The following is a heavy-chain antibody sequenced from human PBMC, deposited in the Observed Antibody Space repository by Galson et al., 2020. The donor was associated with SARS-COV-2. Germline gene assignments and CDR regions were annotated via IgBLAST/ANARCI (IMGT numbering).Heavy chain of an antibody. CDR3: AGGTSHNYGSSGWSRGAIDI. V-gene: IGHV4-59*13. D-gene: IGHD6-19*01. CDR2: IYYSGST. CDR1: GGSINSDF. J-gene: IGHJ3*02. Sequence: SETLSLTCTVSGGSINSDFWTWIRQPPGTGLEWIGYIYYSGSTTYNPSLKSRVTISVDTSKNQFSLQLSPLTPADTAVYYCAGGTSHNYGSSGWSRGAIDIWGQGTMVSVSA.